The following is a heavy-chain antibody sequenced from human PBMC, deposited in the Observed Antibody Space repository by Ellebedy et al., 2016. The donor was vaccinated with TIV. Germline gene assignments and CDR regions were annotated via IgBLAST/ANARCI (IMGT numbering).Heavy chain of an antibody. J-gene: IGHJ4*02. Sequence: GGSLRLSXAASGFTFSSYWMHWVRQAPGKGLVWVSRINSDGSSTSYADSVKGRFTISRDNAKNTLYLQMNSLRAEDTAVYYCASSDGYYYDSSGPIDYWGQGTLVTVSS. CDR2: INSDGSST. CDR3: ASSDGYYYDSSGPIDY. V-gene: IGHV3-74*01. D-gene: IGHD3-22*01. CDR1: GFTFSSYW.